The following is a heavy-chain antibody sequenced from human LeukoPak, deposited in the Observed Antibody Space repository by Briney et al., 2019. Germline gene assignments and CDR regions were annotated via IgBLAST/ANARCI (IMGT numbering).Heavy chain of an antibody. D-gene: IGHD6-13*01. CDR2: ILYSGST. V-gene: IGHV4-59*01. CDR3: ARGSSSWSDYYYMDV. J-gene: IGHJ6*03. Sequence: PSETLSLTCTVSDGSISSYNWSWIRQPPGKRLEWIGYILYSGSTNYNPSLKSRVTISVDTSKNQFSLKVSSVTAADTAVYYCARGSSSWSDYYYMDVWGKGTTVTVSS. CDR1: DGSISSYN.